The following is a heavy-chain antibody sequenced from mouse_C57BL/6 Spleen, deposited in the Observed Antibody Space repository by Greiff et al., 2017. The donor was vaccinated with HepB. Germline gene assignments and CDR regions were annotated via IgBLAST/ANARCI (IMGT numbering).Heavy chain of an antibody. CDR2: ISSGGDYI. V-gene: IGHV5-9-1*02. CDR1: GFTFSSYA. D-gene: IGHD2-5*01. J-gene: IGHJ4*01. Sequence: EVHLVESGEGLVKPGGSLKLSCAASGFTFSSYAMSWVRQTPEKRLEWVAYISSGGDYIYYADTVKGRFTISRDNARNTLYLQMSSLKSEDTAMYYCTRVGYYSNYYAMDYWGQGTSVTVSS. CDR3: TRVGYYSNYYAMDY.